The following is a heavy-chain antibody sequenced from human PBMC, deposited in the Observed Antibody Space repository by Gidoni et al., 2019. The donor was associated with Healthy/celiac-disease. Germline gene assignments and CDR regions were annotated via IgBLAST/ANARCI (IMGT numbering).Heavy chain of an antibody. V-gene: IGHV3-43*01. CDR3: AGGGNDFDY. J-gene: IGHJ4*02. CDR1: GFTFGDYT. CDR2: ISWDGDST. D-gene: IGHD2-15*01. Sequence: EVQLVESGGVVVQPGGSLRLSCAASGFTFGDYTMHWVRQAPGKGLEWVSLISWDGDSTYYADSVKGRFTISRDNTKDSLYLQMNSLRTEDTAFYYCAGGGNDFDYWGQGTLVTVSS.